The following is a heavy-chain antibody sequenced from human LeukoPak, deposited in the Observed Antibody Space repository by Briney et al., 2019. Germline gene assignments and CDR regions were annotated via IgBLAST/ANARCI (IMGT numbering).Heavy chain of an antibody. J-gene: IGHJ3*01. CDR3: ARAPMAITTSAFPDAFDF. D-gene: IGHD5-12*01. V-gene: IGHV4-59*02. CDR2: VSYSGGT. CDR1: GDSVSGHY. Sequence: PSETLSLTCTVSGDSVSGHYWSWIRQTPGEGLEWIGYVSYSGGTNYNPSLKRRVSISLDTSKNQFSLKLSSPAAADPAVYYCARAPMAITTSAFPDAFDFWGQGTMVTVSS.